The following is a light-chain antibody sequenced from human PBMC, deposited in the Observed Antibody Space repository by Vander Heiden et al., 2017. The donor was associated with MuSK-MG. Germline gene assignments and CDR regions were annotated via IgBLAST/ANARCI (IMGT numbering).Light chain of an antibody. J-gene: IGLJ1*01. CDR2: EVT. Sequence: SALTQAASVSGSPGPSPPISCTGTSSDVGSYDLVSWYQQHPGKAPKLMIYEVTKRPSGVSDRFSGSKSGNTASLTISGLQAEDEADYYCCSYATGSSYVFGTGTKVTVL. CDR1: SSDVGSYDL. V-gene: IGLV2-23*02. CDR3: CSYATGSSYV.